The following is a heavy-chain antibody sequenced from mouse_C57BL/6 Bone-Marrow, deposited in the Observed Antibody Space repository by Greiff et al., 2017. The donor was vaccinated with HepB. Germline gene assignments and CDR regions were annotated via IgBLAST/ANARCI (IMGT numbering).Heavy chain of an antibody. V-gene: IGHV5-12*01. Sequence: EVQLVESGGGLVQPGGSLKLSCAASGFTFSDYYMYWVRQTPEKRLEWVAYISNGGGNTYYPDTVKGRFTISRDNAKNTLYLQMSRLKSEDTAMYYCARHLIYYEYDEAYWGQGTLVTVSA. CDR3: ARHLIYYEYDEAY. CDR2: ISNGGGNT. J-gene: IGHJ3*01. D-gene: IGHD2-4*01. CDR1: GFTFSDYY.